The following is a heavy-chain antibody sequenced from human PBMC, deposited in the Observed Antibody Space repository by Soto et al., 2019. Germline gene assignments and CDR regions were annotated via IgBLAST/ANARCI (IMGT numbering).Heavy chain of an antibody. J-gene: IGHJ4*02. CDR3: ARDSGYGTSGYYFDS. Sequence: QVQLVDSGGGVVQPGRSLRLSCAASGFTFTSYGMHWVRQAPGKGLEWVAVIWYDESKKYYADSVKGRFTISRDNSKNTLYLPMNSLRAEDTAIYSCARDSGYGTSGYYFDSWGQGTLVTVSS. D-gene: IGHD3-22*01. CDR2: IWYDESKK. V-gene: IGHV3-33*01. CDR1: GFTFTSYG.